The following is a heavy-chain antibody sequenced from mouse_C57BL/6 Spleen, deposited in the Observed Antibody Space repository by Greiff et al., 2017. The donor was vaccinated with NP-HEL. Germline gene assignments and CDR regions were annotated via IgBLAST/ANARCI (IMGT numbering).Heavy chain of an antibody. D-gene: IGHD2-3*01. Sequence: QVQLKESGPELVKPGASVKLSCKASGYTFTSYDINWVKQRPGQGLEWIGWIYPRDGSTKYNEKFKGKATLTADKSSSTAYMELRSLTSEDSAVYFCARGLYDGYYVWFAYWGQGTLVTVSA. CDR2: IYPRDGST. V-gene: IGHV1-85*01. CDR1: GYTFTSYD. CDR3: ARGLYDGYYVWFAY. J-gene: IGHJ3*01.